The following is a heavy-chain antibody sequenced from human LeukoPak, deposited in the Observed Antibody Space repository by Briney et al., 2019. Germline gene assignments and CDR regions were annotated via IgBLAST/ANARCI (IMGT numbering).Heavy chain of an antibody. CDR3: AKDGEAGYDFWSGYFGP. J-gene: IGHJ5*02. Sequence: GGSLRLSCAASGFTFDDYAMHWVRQAPGKGLEWVSLISWDGGSTYYADSVKGRFTISRDNSKNSLYLQMNSLRAEDTALYYCAKDGEAGYDFWSGYFGPWGQGTLVTVSS. CDR1: GFTFDDYA. CDR2: ISWDGGST. D-gene: IGHD3-3*01. V-gene: IGHV3-43D*04.